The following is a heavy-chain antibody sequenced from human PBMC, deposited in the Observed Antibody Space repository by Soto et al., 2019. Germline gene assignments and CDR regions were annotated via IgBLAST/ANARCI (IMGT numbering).Heavy chain of an antibody. CDR1: GFTFSSYA. D-gene: IGHD3-10*01. CDR3: AKSNVAEGSGKGYYYYMDV. J-gene: IGHJ6*03. CDR2: ISGSGGST. V-gene: IGHV3-23*01. Sequence: EVQLSESGGGLVQPGGSLRLSCAASGFTFSSYAMSWVRQAPGKGLEWVSAISGSGGSTYYADSVKGRFTISRDNSKNTLYLQMNSLRAEDTAVYYCAKSNVAEGSGKGYYYYMDVWGKGTTVTVSS.